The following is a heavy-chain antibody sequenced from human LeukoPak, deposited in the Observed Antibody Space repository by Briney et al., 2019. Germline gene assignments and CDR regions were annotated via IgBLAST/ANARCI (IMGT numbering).Heavy chain of an antibody. V-gene: IGHV2-70*11. CDR2: IDWDDDK. Sequence: SGPTLVNPTQTLTLTCTFSGFSLRTSGMCVSWIRQPPGKALEWLARIDWDDDKYYSTSLKTRLTISKDTSKNQVVLTMTNMDPVDTATYYCARTSLTPGIAVAGTSDYWGQGTLVTVSS. CDR1: GFSLRTSGMC. D-gene: IGHD6-19*01. J-gene: IGHJ4*02. CDR3: ARTSLTPGIAVAGTSDY.